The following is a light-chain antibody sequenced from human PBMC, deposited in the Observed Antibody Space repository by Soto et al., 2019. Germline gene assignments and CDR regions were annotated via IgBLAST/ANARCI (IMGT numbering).Light chain of an antibody. J-gene: IGKJ5*01. CDR1: QSVNIY. CDR3: QQRHNWPIT. V-gene: IGKV3-11*01. CDR2: GAT. Sequence: EIVMTQSPATLSVSPGERATLSCRASQSVNIYLAWYQQKPGQAPRLLIFGATYRATGIPARFSGSGSGTDFTLTISRLEPEDLGVYYCQQRHNWPITFGQGTRLEI.